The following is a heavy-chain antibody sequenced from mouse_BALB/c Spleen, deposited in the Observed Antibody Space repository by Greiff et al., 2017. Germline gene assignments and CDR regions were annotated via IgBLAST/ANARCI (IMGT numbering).Heavy chain of an antibody. CDR2: INPSNGGT. CDR1: GYTFTSYY. V-gene: IGHV1S81*02. J-gene: IGHJ4*01. CDR3: TRKAGFYYAMDY. Sequence: VQLQQSGAELVKPGASVKLSCKASGYTFTSYYMYWVKQRPGQGLEWIGEINPSNGGTNFNEKFKSKATLTVDKSSSTAYMQLSSLTSEDSAVYYFTRKAGFYYAMDYWGQGTSVTVSS.